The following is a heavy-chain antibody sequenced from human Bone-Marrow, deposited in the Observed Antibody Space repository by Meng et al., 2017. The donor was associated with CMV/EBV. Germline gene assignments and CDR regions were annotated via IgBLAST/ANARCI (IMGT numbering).Heavy chain of an antibody. J-gene: IGHJ4*02. D-gene: IGHD6-25*01. CDR3: ARLLAAAAY. Sequence: HPWGAGLVRPSEILSLTCGVSGAPVTSYFWTWVRQPPGKGLEWIGEVNNRGSSKYSPAFRGRVFMSVDASRSGFSLRLTSVTAADSAVYYCARLLAAAAYWGQGALVTVSS. CDR1: GAPVTSYF. V-gene: IGHV4-34*01. CDR2: VNNRGSS.